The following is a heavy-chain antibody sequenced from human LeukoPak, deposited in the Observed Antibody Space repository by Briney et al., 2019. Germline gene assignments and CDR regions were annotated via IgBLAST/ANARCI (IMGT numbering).Heavy chain of an antibody. D-gene: IGHD3-22*01. J-gene: IGHJ4*02. Sequence: TSETLSLTCTVSGYSIGSGFHWGWIRQPPGKGLEWIASIHQTGIAYYNASFMSRATISLDTSNHQLFLELISVTAADTAVYYCGHYGSIGLPFDYWGQGALVTVSS. V-gene: IGHV4-38-2*02. CDR2: IHQTGIA. CDR3: GHYGSIGLPFDY. CDR1: GYSIGSGFH.